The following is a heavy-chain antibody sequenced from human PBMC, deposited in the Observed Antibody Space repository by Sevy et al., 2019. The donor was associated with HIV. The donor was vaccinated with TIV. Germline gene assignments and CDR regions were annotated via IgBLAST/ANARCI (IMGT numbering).Heavy chain of an antibody. Sequence: ASVKVSCKASGSTFTRYYMHWVRQAPGQGLEWMGIINPGGGSTSYALKFQGRVTMTRDTSTSTVYMELSSLRSEDTAVYYCARGPLYGSGNFYYFDYWGQGTLVTVSS. CDR1: GSTFTRYY. D-gene: IGHD3-10*01. CDR3: ARGPLYGSGNFYYFDY. CDR2: INPGGGST. V-gene: IGHV1-46*01. J-gene: IGHJ4*02.